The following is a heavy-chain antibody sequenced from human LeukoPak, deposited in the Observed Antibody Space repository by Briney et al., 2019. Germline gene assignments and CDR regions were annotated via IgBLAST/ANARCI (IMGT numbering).Heavy chain of an antibody. D-gene: IGHD2-2*01. CDR2: IIPIFGTA. CDR1: GGTFSSYA. J-gene: IGHJ6*03. V-gene: IGHV1-69*05. Sequence: ASVKVSCKASGGTFSSYAISWVRQASGQGLEWMGGIIPIFGTANYAQKFQGRVTITTDESTSTAYMELSSLRSEDTAVYYCARGVVVPAAPYYYYYYMDVWGKGTTVTVSS. CDR3: ARGVVVPAAPYYYYYYMDV.